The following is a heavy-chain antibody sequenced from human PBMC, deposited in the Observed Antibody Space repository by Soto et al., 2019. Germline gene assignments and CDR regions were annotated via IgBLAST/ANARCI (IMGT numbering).Heavy chain of an antibody. CDR3: ASGGRIVVVPAAMGYFDY. J-gene: IGHJ4*02. V-gene: IGHV1-69*02. CDR2: IIPILGIA. D-gene: IGHD2-2*01. CDR1: GGTFSSYT. Sequence: EASVKVSCKASGGTFSSYTISWVRQAPGQGLEWMGRIIPILGIANYAQKFQGRVTITADKSTSTAYMELSSLRSEDTAVYYCASGGRIVVVPAAMGYFDYWGQGTLVTVSS.